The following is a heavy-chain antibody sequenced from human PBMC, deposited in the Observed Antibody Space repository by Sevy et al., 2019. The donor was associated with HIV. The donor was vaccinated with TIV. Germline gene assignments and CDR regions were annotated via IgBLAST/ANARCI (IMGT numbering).Heavy chain of an antibody. D-gene: IGHD2-15*01. CDR2: ISALGETT. CDR1: GFTFTNYE. J-gene: IGHJ5*02. Sequence: GGSLRLSCAGSGFTFTNYEMNWVRQVPGKGPEWIAYISALGETTYYADSVKGRFTIYGDNTKNSLYLQMYGLRAEDTAIFYYARGFVEAATVRGVIDWFDPWGQGTLVTVSS. V-gene: IGHV3-48*03. CDR3: ARGFVEAATVRGVIDWFDP.